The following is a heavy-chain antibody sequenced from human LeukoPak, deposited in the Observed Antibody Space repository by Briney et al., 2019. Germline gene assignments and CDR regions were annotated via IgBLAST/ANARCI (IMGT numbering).Heavy chain of an antibody. CDR1: GGSINSYY. CDR2: IYYSGYT. Sequence: SETLSLTCTVSGGSINSYYWSWIRQPPAKGLEWIGYIYYSGYTNYNPSLKSRVTISVDTSKNQFSLKLSSVTAADTAVYYCASSKTNGDSSGWYAWFDPWGQGTLVTVSS. D-gene: IGHD6-19*01. J-gene: IGHJ5*02. CDR3: ASSKTNGDSSGWYAWFDP. V-gene: IGHV4-59*01.